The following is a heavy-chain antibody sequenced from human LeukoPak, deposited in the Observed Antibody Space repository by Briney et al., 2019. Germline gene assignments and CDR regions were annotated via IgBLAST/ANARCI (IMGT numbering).Heavy chain of an antibody. Sequence: GASLKISCKGSGSRFTSYWIGWVRQMPGKGLEWMGIIYPGDSDTRYSPSFQGQVTISADKSISTAYLQWSSLKASDTAMYYCAKVVPAAIPPDGAFDIWGQGTMVTVSS. CDR2: IYPGDSDT. CDR3: AKVVPAAIPPDGAFDI. V-gene: IGHV5-51*01. J-gene: IGHJ3*02. D-gene: IGHD2-2*02. CDR1: GSRFTSYW.